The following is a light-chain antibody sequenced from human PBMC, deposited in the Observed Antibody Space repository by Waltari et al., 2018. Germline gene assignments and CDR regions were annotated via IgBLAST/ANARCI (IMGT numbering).Light chain of an antibody. CDR1: QTISSY. J-gene: IGKJ1*01. CDR2: ATS. V-gene: IGKV1-39*01. CDR3: QQSHRTPRT. Sequence: DIQLTQSPTSLPESVGDRVTITCRASQTISSYLNWYQQKSGKAPKLLISATSFLQSGVPSRFSGSGSGTDFTLTINNLQPEDFATYYCQQSHRTPRTFGQGTKVEIK.